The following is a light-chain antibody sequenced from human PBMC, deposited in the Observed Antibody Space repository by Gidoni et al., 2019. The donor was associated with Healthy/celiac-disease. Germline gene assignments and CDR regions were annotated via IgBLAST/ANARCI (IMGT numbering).Light chain of an antibody. J-gene: IGKJ2*01. CDR2: DAY. CDR1: QSVSSY. V-gene: IGKV3-11*01. CDR3: QQRSNWPT. Sequence: EIVLTQSPATLSLSPGERATLSCRASQSVSSYLAWYQQKPGQAPRLLIYDAYNRATGIPARFSGSESRTDFTLTISSLEPEDFAVYYCQQRSNWPTFGQGTKLEIK.